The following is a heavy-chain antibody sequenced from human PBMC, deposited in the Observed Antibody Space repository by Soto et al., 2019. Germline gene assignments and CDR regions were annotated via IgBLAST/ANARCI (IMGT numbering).Heavy chain of an antibody. V-gene: IGHV3-30*03. CDR3: ALGYCGGGHRCYLDY. Sequence: QAQLVESGGGVVQPGRSLRLSCAVSGTTFSDFGLHWVRQAPGKGLEWVAAISYDGSDKYYADSVKGRFSISRDNSKNTLYLQMNSLRPEDTAVFYCALGYCGGGHRCYLDYWGPGTLVTVSP. D-gene: IGHD2-15*01. CDR2: ISYDGSDK. J-gene: IGHJ4*02. CDR1: GTTFSDFG.